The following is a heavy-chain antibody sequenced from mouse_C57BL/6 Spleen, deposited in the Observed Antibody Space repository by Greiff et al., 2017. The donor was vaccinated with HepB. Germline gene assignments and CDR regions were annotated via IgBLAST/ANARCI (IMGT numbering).Heavy chain of an antibody. D-gene: IGHD3-3*01. CDR1: GYTFTGYW. V-gene: IGHV1-9*01. Sequence: VQLQQPGAELVRPGSSVKLSCKASGYTFTGYWIEWVKQRPGHGLEWIGEILPGSGSTNYNEKFKGKATFTADTSSNTAYMQRSSLTTEDSAISYCARRDREDYFDYWGQGTTLTVSS. CDR2: ILPGSGST. CDR3: ARRDREDYFDY. J-gene: IGHJ2*01.